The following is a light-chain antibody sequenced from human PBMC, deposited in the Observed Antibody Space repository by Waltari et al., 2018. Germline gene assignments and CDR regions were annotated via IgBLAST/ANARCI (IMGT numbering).Light chain of an antibody. J-gene: IGKJ1*01. CDR3: QQYNSYSGT. V-gene: IGKV1-5*03. Sequence: DIQMTQSPSTLSASVGDRVTITCRASQSISPWLAWYQQHPGKAPILPVYKASTLESGVPSRFSGSGSGTEFTLTISRLQPDDFATYYCQQYNSYSGTFGQGT. CDR2: KAS. CDR1: QSISPW.